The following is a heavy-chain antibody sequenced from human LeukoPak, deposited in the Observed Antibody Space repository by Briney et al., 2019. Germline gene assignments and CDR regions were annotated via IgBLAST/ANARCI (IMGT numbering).Heavy chain of an antibody. CDR1: GFTFSSYT. V-gene: IGHV3-21*01. J-gene: IGHJ5*02. Sequence: GGSLRLSCAASGFTFSSYTMNWVRQAPGKGLEWVSSISTSSSYIYYADSVKGRFTISRDNALHSLYLQMHSLRAEDTAVYYCAGESDSSAWGWFDPWGQGTLVTVSS. CDR3: AGESDSSAWGWFDP. D-gene: IGHD3-22*01. CDR2: ISTSSSYI.